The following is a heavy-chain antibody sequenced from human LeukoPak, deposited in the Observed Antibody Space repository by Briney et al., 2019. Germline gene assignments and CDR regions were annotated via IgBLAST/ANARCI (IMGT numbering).Heavy chain of an antibody. Sequence: PGGSLRLSCAASGFTFSSYSMNWVRQAPGKGLEWVSYISSSSSTIYYADSVKGRFTISRDNAKNSLYLQMNSLRAEDTAVYYCARLDSSGYYYDPYFDYWGQGTLVTVSS. J-gene: IGHJ4*02. V-gene: IGHV3-48*04. CDR3: ARLDSSGYYYDPYFDY. CDR1: GFTFSSYS. CDR2: ISSSSSTI. D-gene: IGHD3-22*01.